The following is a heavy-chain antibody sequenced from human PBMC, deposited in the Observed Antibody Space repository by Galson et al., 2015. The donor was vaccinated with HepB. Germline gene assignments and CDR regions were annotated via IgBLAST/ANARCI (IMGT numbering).Heavy chain of an antibody. CDR2: FDPEDGET. J-gene: IGHJ4*02. V-gene: IGHV1-24*01. CDR1: GYTLTELS. D-gene: IGHD6-19*01. Sequence: SVKVSCKASGYTLTELSMHWVRQAPGKGLEWMGGFDPEDGETIYAQKFQGRVTMTEDTSTDTAYMELSSLRSEDTAVYYCATARGSGWYVFDYWGQGTLVTVSS. CDR3: ATARGSGWYVFDY.